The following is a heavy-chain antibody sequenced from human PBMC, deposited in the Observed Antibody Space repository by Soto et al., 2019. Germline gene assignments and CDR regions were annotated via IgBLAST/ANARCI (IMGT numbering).Heavy chain of an antibody. CDR3: AREYYYTMDG. V-gene: IGHV3-11*05. CDR1: GFTFRDYY. Sequence: QVQLVESGGGLVRPGGSLRLSCEASGFTFRDYYMTWFRQAPGKGLEWLSYIDSSTKYTNYADSVKGRFTISRDNAKNSLYLQMNSLRADDTAVYYCAREYYYTMDGWGPGTMVTGSS. J-gene: IGHJ6*02. CDR2: IDSSTKYT.